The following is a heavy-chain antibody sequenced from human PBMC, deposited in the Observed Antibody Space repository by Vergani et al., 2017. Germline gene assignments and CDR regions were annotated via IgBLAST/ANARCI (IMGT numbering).Heavy chain of an antibody. CDR1: GGTFSSYT. CDR2: IIPILGIA. D-gene: IGHD2-15*01. J-gene: IGHJ6*02. V-gene: IGHV1-69*02. CDR3: ARVASGYYYYGMDV. Sequence: QVQLVQSGAEVKKPGSSVKVSCKASGGTFSSYTISWVRQAPGQGLEWMGRIIPILGIANYAQKFQGRVTITADKSPSTAYMELSSLRSEDTAVYYCARVASGYYYYGMDVWGQGTTVTVSS.